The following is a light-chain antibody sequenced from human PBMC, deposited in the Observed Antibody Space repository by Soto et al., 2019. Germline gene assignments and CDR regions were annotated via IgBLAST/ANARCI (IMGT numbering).Light chain of an antibody. CDR2: KAS. V-gene: IGKV1-5*03. CDR3: KHYNSYSGA. Sequence: DIQMTQSPSTLSGSVGDRVTITCRASQTISSWLAWYQQKPGKAPKLLIYKASTLKSGVPSRFSGSGSGTEFTLTISSLQPDDFATYYCKHYNSYSGAFGKGTKVELK. J-gene: IGKJ1*01. CDR1: QTISSW.